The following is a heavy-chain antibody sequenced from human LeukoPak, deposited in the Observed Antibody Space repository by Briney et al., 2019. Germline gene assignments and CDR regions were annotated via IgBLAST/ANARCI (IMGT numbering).Heavy chain of an antibody. CDR1: AFTFSHKY. J-gene: IGHJ1*01. Sequence: GGSLRLSCVGSAFTFSHKYMSWVRQAPGKGLEWVANINQDGSDKNYVDSVKGRFTISRDNPKNSLYLQMNSLKVGDTAVYYCAREYSWSGRDIWGQGTLVTVSS. V-gene: IGHV3-7*05. CDR3: AREYSWSGRDI. D-gene: IGHD1-14*01. CDR2: INQDGSDK.